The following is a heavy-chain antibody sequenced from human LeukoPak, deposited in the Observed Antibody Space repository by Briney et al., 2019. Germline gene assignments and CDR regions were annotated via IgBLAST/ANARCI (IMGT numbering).Heavy chain of an antibody. CDR2: IRYDGSNK. J-gene: IGHJ3*02. CDR1: GFTLSSYG. CDR3: AKIRSNLGYCSSTSCRGDAFDI. Sequence: GGSLRLSCAASGFTLSSYGMHWVRQAPGKGREWVSFIRYDGSNKYYADSVKGRFTISRDNSKNTLYLQMNSLRAEDTAVYYCAKIRSNLGYCSSTSCRGDAFDIWGQGTMVTVSS. D-gene: IGHD2-2*01. V-gene: IGHV3-30*02.